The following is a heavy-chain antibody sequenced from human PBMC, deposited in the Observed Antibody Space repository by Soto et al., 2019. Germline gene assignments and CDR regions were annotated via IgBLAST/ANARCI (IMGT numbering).Heavy chain of an antibody. Sequence: SGTLSLTCTVSGGSISSYYWSWIRQPPGKGLEWIGYIYYSGSTNYNPSLKSRVTISVDTSKNQFSLKLSSVTAADTAVYYCARAPKIGDLDYWGQGTLVTVSS. CDR3: ARAPKIGDLDY. D-gene: IGHD2-21*01. V-gene: IGHV4-59*01. CDR2: IYYSGST. CDR1: GGSISSYY. J-gene: IGHJ4*02.